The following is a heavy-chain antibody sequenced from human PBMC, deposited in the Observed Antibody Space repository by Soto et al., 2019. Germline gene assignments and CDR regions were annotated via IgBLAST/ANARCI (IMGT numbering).Heavy chain of an antibody. CDR3: AAGRGYLIDY. Sequence: DVQLVESGGDLVQPGGSLRLSCVASGFTFSSYWMNWVRQAPGKGLEWVAIIRKDGSEKYYVDSVNGRFTISRDNAKNSLYLHMNDPRAEDTAVYYCAAGRGYLIDYWGRGTLVTVSS. D-gene: IGHD6-25*01. V-gene: IGHV3-7*03. CDR2: IRKDGSEK. CDR1: GFTFSSYW. J-gene: IGHJ4*02.